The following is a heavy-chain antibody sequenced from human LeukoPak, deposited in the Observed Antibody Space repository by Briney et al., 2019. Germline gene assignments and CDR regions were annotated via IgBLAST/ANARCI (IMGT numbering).Heavy chain of an antibody. D-gene: IGHD4-17*01. J-gene: IGHJ4*02. CDR3: ARGTMTTVTYYFDY. Sequence: PSETLSLTCAVYGGSFSGYYWSWIGQPPGKGLEWIGEINHSGSTNYNPSLKSRVTISVDTSKNQFSLKLSSVTAADTAVYYCARGTMTTVTYYFDYWGQGTLVTVSS. CDR2: INHSGST. V-gene: IGHV4-34*01. CDR1: GGSFSGYY.